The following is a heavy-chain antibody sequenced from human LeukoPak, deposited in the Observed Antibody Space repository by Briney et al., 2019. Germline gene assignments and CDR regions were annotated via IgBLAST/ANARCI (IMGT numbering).Heavy chain of an antibody. CDR2: IWYDGSNK. CDR1: GFTFSSYG. D-gene: IGHD3-9*01. V-gene: IGHV3-33*08. Sequence: GGSLRLSCAASGFTFSSYGMHWVRQASGKGLEWVAVIWYDGSNKYYADSVKGRFTISRDNSKNTLYLQMNSLRAEDTAVYYCARDGYDILTGYYANYYYGMDVWGQGTTVTVSS. CDR3: ARDGYDILTGYYANYYYGMDV. J-gene: IGHJ6*02.